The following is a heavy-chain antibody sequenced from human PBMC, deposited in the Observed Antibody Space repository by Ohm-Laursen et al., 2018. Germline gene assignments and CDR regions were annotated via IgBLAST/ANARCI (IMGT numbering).Heavy chain of an antibody. CDR3: ARDFEWATDV. CDR2: IKSTDDTR. J-gene: IGHJ6*02. D-gene: IGHD3-3*01. CDR1: GYTFNHYG. V-gene: IGHV1-46*02. Sequence: ASVKVSCNASGYTFNHYGISWVRQAPGQGLEWMGIIKSTDDTRTYAQKFQGRVTMTKDRSTSTVYMELSSLRSDDTAVYYCARDFEWATDVWGQGTLVTVSS.